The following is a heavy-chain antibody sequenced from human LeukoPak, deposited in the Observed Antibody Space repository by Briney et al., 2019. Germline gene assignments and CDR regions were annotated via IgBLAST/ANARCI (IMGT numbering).Heavy chain of an antibody. CDR2: IRSNAYGGTT. D-gene: IGHD3-10*01. J-gene: IGHJ6*04. V-gene: IGHV3-49*04. CDR3: TRVPYYYGSGSLYYYYGMDV. CDR1: GFTFGDYA. Sequence: GGSLRLSCTASGFTFGDYAMSWVRQAPGKGLEWVGFIRSNAYGGTTEYAASVKGRFTISRDDSKSIAYLQMNSLKTEDTAVYYCTRVPYYYGSGSLYYYYGMDVWGKGTTVTVSS.